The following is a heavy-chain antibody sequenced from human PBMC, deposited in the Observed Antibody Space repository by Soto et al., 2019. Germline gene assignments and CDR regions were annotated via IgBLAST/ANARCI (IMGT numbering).Heavy chain of an antibody. CDR1: GFSSSSYW. V-gene: IGHV3-7*01. J-gene: IGHJ6*02. Sequence: SLRLSCVVSGFSSSSYWMRWVRQAPGKGLEWVANIKQDGSEKYYVDSVKGRFAISRDNAKNSLYLQMNSLRAEDTAVYYCARFVVVPAAISGMDVGGQGHTGTV. CDR2: IKQDGSEK. CDR3: ARFVVVPAAISGMDV. D-gene: IGHD2-2*02.